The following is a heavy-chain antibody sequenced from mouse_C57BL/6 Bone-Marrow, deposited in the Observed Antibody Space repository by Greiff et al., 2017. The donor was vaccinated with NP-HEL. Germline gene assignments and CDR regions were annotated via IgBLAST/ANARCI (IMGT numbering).Heavy chain of an antibody. Sequence: EVKLQQSGAELVRPGASVKLSCTASGFNIKDDYMHWVKQRPEQGLEWIGWIDPENGDTEYASKFQGKATITADTSSNTAYLQLSSLTSEDTAVYYCTTTGDYDGAYWGQGTLVTVSA. CDR2: IDPENGDT. CDR3: TTTGDYDGAY. J-gene: IGHJ3*01. CDR1: GFNIKDDY. V-gene: IGHV14-4*01. D-gene: IGHD2-4*01.